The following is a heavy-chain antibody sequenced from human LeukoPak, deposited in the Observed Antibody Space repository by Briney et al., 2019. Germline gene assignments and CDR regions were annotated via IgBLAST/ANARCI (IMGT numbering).Heavy chain of an antibody. J-gene: IGHJ4*02. Sequence: PGGSLRLSCAASGFTFSSYAMSWVRQAPGKGLEWVSAISGSGASTYYADSVKGRFTISRDNSKNTLYLQMNSLRAEDTAVYYCAKGNYYDSSGYSYFDYWGQGTLVTVSS. CDR1: GFTFSSYA. CDR2: ISGSGAST. CDR3: AKGNYYDSSGYSYFDY. V-gene: IGHV3-23*01. D-gene: IGHD3-22*01.